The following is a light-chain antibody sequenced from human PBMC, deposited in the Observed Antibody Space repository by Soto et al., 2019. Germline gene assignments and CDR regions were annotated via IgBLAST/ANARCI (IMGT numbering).Light chain of an antibody. J-gene: IGKJ5*01. CDR2: DAS. Sequence: ELVLTQSPATQSLSPGERAPLSCRPSQSVSSYLAWYQQKPGQAPRLLIYDASNRATGIPARFSGSGSGTDFTLTISSLEPEDLAVYYCQQRSNWPPITFGQGTRLEIK. V-gene: IGKV3-11*01. CDR1: QSVSSY. CDR3: QQRSNWPPIT.